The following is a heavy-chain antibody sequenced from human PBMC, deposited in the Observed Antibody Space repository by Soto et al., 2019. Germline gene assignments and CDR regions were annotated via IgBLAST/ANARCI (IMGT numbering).Heavy chain of an antibody. Sequence: QLQLQESGPGLVKPSETLSLTCTVSGGSISSSSYYWGWIRQPPGKGLEWIGSIYYSGSTYYNPSLKRRVTISVDTSKNQFSLKLSSVTAADTAVYYCARRAVTTSGGFDYWGQGTLVTVSS. CDR2: IYYSGST. CDR3: ARRAVTTSGGFDY. D-gene: IGHD4-17*01. V-gene: IGHV4-39*01. J-gene: IGHJ4*02. CDR1: GGSISSSSYY.